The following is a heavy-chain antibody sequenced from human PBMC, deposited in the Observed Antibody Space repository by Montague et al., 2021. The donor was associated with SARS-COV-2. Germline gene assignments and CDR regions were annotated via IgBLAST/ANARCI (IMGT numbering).Heavy chain of an antibody. V-gene: IGHV4-39*01. CDR1: GGSISSSSYY. Sequence: SETLSLTCTVSGGSISSSSYYWGWIRQPPGKGLEWIGSIYYSGSTYYNPSLKSRVTISVDTSKNQFFLRLSSVTAADTAVYYCASSRRAFPAPPSYDGMDVWGQGTTVTVSS. CDR3: ASSRRAFPAPPSYDGMDV. CDR2: IYYSGST. J-gene: IGHJ6*02.